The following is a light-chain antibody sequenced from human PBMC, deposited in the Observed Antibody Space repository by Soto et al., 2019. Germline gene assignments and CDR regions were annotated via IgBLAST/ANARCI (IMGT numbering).Light chain of an antibody. Sequence: QSVLTQPPSVSGAPGQRVTISCTVSSSNIGAGYDVHWYQQLPGTAPKLLIYGNSNRPSGVPDRFSGSKSGTSASLAITGLQAEDEAGYYCQSYDSSLSGSVFGGGTKLTVL. CDR3: QSYDSSLSGSV. J-gene: IGLJ3*02. V-gene: IGLV1-40*01. CDR2: GNS. CDR1: SSNIGAGYD.